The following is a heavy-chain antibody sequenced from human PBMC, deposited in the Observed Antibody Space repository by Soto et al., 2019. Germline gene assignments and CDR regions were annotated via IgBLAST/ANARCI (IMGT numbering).Heavy chain of an antibody. Sequence: VGALRLSCAASGFTFSSYAMSWVRQTPGKGLEWVSASSGSGVMTYYVDSVNGRFTISRENSKTTLYLQMNSLRAEDTAVFFFAKDTRETTLPYAVDYWGQGTLVTVSS. V-gene: IGHV3-23*01. CDR2: SSGSGVMT. CDR1: GFTFSSYA. D-gene: IGHD1-1*01. CDR3: AKDTRETTLPYAVDY. J-gene: IGHJ4*02.